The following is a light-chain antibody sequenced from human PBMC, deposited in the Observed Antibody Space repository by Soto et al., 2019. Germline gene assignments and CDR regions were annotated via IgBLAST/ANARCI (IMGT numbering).Light chain of an antibody. V-gene: IGKV3D-15*01. CDR3: QQLNSYPIT. CDR1: QNVNNR. Sequence: EIVLTQSPGTLSLSPGERATLSCRASQNVNNRLAWYQQKAGQAPRLLISGASSRATGIPDRFSGSGSGTDFTLTISSLQPEDFATYYCQQLNSYPITFGQGTLLEIK. CDR2: GAS. J-gene: IGKJ5*01.